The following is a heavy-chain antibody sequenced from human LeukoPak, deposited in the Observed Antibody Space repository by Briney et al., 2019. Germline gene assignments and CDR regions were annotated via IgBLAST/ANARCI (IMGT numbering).Heavy chain of an antibody. J-gene: IGHJ4*02. V-gene: IGHV3-53*04. CDR2: IYSGGST. Sequence: GGSLRLSCAASGFTVSSNYMSWVRQAPGKGLEWVSVIYSGGSTYYADSVKGRFTISRHNSKNTLYLQMNSLRAEDTAVYYCARVTYYYDSSGTAHDYWGQGTLVTVPS. CDR1: GFTVSSNY. CDR3: ARVTYYYDSSGTAHDY. D-gene: IGHD3-22*01.